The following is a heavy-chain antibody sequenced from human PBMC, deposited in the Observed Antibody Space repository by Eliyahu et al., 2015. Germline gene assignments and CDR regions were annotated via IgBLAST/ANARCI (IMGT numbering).Heavy chain of an antibody. D-gene: IGHD6-13*01. J-gene: IGHJ4*02. CDR2: INAADGNT. V-gene: IGHV1-3*01. CDR1: GYXFTSYS. CDR3: ASQGLSGTPGDY. Sequence: QVQLVQSGAEVKKPGASVKVSCKASGYXFTSYSVHWVRQAPGQRLEWMGWINAADGNTKYSQKFQGRVTFTRDTSASTAYMELGGLTSEDTAVYYCASQGLSGTPGDYWGQGTLVTVSS.